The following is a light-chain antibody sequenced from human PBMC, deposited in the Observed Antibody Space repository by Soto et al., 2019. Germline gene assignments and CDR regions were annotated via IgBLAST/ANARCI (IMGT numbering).Light chain of an antibody. V-gene: IGKV1-5*01. CDR1: QSISSW. Sequence: DIQMTQSPSTLSASVGDRVTITCRASQSISSWLAWYQQKPGKAPKLLIYDASSLVSGVPSRFSGSGSGTEFTLTISSLQPDDFATYYCQQYNSYRITFGQGTRLEIK. CDR2: DAS. CDR3: QQYNSYRIT. J-gene: IGKJ5*01.